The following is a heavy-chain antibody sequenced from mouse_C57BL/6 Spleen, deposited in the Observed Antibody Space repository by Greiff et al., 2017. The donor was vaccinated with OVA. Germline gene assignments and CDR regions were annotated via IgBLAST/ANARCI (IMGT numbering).Heavy chain of an antibody. D-gene: IGHD2-4*01. V-gene: IGHV1-50*01. CDR3: ASSGDYAWFAY. J-gene: IGHJ3*01. CDR1: GYTFTSYW. CDR2: IDPSDSYT. Sequence: QVQLQQPGAELVKPGASVKLSCKASGYTFTSYWMQWVKQRPGQGLEWIGEIDPSDSYTNYNQKFKGKATLTVDTSSSTAYMQLSSLTSEDSAVYYCASSGDYAWFAYWGQGTLVTVSA.